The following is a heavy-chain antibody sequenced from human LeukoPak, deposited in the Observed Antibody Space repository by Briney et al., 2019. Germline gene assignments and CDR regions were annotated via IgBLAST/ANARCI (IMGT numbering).Heavy chain of an antibody. CDR3: ARDSDYYDSSGQK. CDR2: IYYSGST. CDR1: GGSISSGDYY. V-gene: IGHV4-30-4*08. J-gene: IGHJ3*01. D-gene: IGHD3-22*01. Sequence: SETLSLTCTVSGGSISSGDYYWRWIRQPPGKGLEWIAYIYYSGSTYYNPSLKSRVTISVDTSKNQFSLKLSSVTAADTAVYYCARDSDYYDSSGQKWGQGTMVTVSS.